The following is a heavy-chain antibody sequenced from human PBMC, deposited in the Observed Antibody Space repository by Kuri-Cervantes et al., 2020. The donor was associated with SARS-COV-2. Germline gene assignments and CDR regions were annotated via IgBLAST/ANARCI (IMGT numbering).Heavy chain of an antibody. CDR2: MNPNSGNT. D-gene: IGHD6-19*01. CDR1: GYTFTSYG. V-gene: IGHV1-8*03. CDR3: ARYPTGSSGWYSSDAFDI. J-gene: IGHJ3*02. Sequence: ASVKVSCKASGYTFTSYGINWVRQATGQGLEWMGWMNPNSGNTGYAQKFQGRVTITRNTSISTAYMELSSLRSEDTAVYYCARYPTGSSGWYSSDAFDIWGQGTMVTVSS.